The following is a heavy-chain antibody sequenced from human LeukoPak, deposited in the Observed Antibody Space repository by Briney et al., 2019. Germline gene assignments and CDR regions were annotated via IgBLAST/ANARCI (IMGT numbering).Heavy chain of an antibody. CDR1: GGTFSRHA. J-gene: IGHJ4*02. CDR3: ARDYDFWSGYLYYFDY. V-gene: IGHV1-18*01. D-gene: IGHD3-3*01. CDR2: ISAYNGNT. Sequence: GSSVKVSCRASGGTFSRHAINWVRQAPGQGLEWMGWISAYNGNTNYAQKLQGRVTMTTDTSTSTAYMELRSLRSDDTAVYYCARDYDFWSGYLYYFDYWGQGTLVTVSS.